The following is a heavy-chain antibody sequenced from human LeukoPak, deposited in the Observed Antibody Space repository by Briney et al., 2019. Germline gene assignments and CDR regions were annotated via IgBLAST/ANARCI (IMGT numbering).Heavy chain of an antibody. V-gene: IGHV1-18*01. Sequence: GASVKVSCKASGYTFTSYGISWVRQAPGQGLEWMGWISAYNANTNYAQKLQGRVTMTTDTSTSTAYMELRSLRSDDTAVYYCARDGRHRYYYDSSGFYGSWFDPWGQGTLVTVSS. J-gene: IGHJ5*02. CDR3: ARDGRHRYYYDSSGFYGSWFDP. CDR2: ISAYNANT. D-gene: IGHD3-22*01. CDR1: GYTFTSYG.